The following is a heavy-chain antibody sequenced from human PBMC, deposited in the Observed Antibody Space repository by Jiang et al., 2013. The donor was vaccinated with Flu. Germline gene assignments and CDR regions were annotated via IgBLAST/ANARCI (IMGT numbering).Heavy chain of an antibody. Sequence: VQLVESGGGVVQPGRSLRLSCAASGFTFSSYGMHWVRQAPGKGLEWVAVISYDGSNKYYADSVKGRFTISRDNSKNTLYLQMNSLRAEDTAVYYCAKDSPSKDYGDLVTTKYYYGMDVVGPRDHGHRLL. CDR2: ISYDGSNK. D-gene: IGHD4-17*01. CDR3: AKDSPSKDYGDLVTTKYYYGMDV. J-gene: IGHJ6*02. CDR1: GFTFSSYG. V-gene: IGHV3-30*18.